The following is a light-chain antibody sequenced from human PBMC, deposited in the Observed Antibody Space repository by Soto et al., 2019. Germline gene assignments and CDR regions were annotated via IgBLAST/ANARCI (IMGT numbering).Light chain of an antibody. CDR2: GAS. CDR1: QSVSSN. J-gene: IGKJ1*01. Sequence: EIVMTQSPATLSVSPGERATLSCRASQSVSSNLAWYQQKRGQAPRRLIYGASTRATGIPARVSGSGSGTEFTLTISSLQSEDFAVYYCQQYNNWPPWTFGQGTKVDIK. CDR3: QQYNNWPPWT. V-gene: IGKV3-15*01.